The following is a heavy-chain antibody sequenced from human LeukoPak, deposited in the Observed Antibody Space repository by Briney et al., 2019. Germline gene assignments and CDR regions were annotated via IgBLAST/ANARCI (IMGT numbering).Heavy chain of an antibody. J-gene: IGHJ4*02. CDR3: ARDAHLDY. Sequence: ASVKVSCKASGDIFTGYYINWVRQAPGQGLEWMVWIDPNSGDIKYAQKFQGRVTVTRDTSITTSYMELSSLTSDDTAVYYCARDAHLDYWGQGTVVTVSS. V-gene: IGHV1-2*02. CDR1: GDIFTGYY. CDR2: IDPNSGDI.